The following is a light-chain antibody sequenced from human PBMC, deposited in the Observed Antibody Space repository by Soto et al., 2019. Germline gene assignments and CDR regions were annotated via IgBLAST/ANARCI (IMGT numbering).Light chain of an antibody. J-gene: IGLJ1*01. V-gene: IGLV2-14*03. Sequence: QSALTQPASVSGSPGQSITISCSGTSSDIGAYEYVPWYQQHPGKPPKLMIYNVNNRPSGVSYRFSGSKSGNTASLTISRLQTEDEADYYCLSHTTSRTYVFGPGTKVTVL. CDR3: LSHTTSRTYV. CDR2: NVN. CDR1: SSDIGAYEY.